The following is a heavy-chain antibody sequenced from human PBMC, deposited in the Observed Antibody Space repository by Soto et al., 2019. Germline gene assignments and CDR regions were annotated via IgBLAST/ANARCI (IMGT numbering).Heavy chain of an antibody. CDR3: ARDRGRLRYFDWLYTPLDDY. V-gene: IGHV1-18*01. Sequence: GASVKVSCKASGYTFTSYGISWVRQAPGQGLEWMGWISAYNGNTNYAQKLQGRVTMTTDTSTSTAYMELRSLRSDDTAVYYCARDRGRLRYFDWLYTPLDDYWGQGTLVTVSS. CDR1: GYTFTSYG. D-gene: IGHD3-9*01. CDR2: ISAYNGNT. J-gene: IGHJ4*02.